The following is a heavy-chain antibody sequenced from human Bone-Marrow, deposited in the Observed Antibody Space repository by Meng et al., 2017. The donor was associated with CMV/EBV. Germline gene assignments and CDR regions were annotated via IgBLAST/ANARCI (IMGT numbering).Heavy chain of an antibody. J-gene: IGHJ6*02. CDR2: INWNGGST. Sequence: GSLRLSCAASGFTFDDYGMSWVRQAPGKGLEWVSGINWNGGSTGYADSVKGRFTISRDNAKNSLYLQMNSLRAEDTALYYCARWIGSGYYKVDKVTDYYYYGMDVWGQGTTVTVSS. D-gene: IGHD3-3*01. CDR1: GFTFDDYG. V-gene: IGHV3-20*04. CDR3: ARWIGSGYYKVDKVTDYYYYGMDV.